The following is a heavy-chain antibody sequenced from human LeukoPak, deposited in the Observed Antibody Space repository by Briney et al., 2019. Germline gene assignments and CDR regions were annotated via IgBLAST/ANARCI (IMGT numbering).Heavy chain of an antibody. CDR3: ARGKFSARP. D-gene: IGHD3-10*01. V-gene: IGHV3-7*04. J-gene: IGHJ5*02. CDR1: GFTFSNAW. Sequence: PGGSLRLSCAASGFTFSNAWMSWVRQAPGKGLEWVANIKQDGSEKYYVDSVKGRFTISRDNAKNSLYLQMNSLRAEDTAVYYCARGKFSARPWGQGTLVTVSS. CDR2: IKQDGSEK.